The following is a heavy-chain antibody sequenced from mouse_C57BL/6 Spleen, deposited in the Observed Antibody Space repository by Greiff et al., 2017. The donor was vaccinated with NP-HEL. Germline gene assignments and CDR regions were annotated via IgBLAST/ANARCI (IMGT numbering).Heavy chain of an antibody. D-gene: IGHD2-5*01. CDR1: GYTFTDYY. J-gene: IGHJ2*01. CDR3: ARGDYINLRDFDY. CDR2: IYPGSGNT. Sequence: QVQLQQSGAELVRPGASVKLSCQASGYTFTDYYINWVKQRPGQGLEWIARIYPGSGNTYYNEKFKGKATLTAEKSSSTAYMQLSSLTSEDSAVYFCARGDYINLRDFDYWGQGTTLTVSS. V-gene: IGHV1-76*01.